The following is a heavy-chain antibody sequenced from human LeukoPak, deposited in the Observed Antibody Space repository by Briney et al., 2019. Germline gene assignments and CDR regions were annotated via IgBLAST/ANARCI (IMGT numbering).Heavy chain of an antibody. Sequence: PSETLSLTCTVSGGSISTSYWSWIRQPPGKGLEWIAYISYSGSTDYNPSLKSRVTISVDTSKNQFSLRLSSVTAADTAVYYCARQRSYLWDAFDIWGQGTLVTVFS. CDR1: GGSISTSY. CDR3: ARQRSYLWDAFDI. J-gene: IGHJ3*02. D-gene: IGHD2-21*01. CDR2: ISYSGST. V-gene: IGHV4-59*08.